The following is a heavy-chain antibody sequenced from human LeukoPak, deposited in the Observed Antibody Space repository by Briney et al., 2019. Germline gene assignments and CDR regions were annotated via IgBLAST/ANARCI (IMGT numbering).Heavy chain of an antibody. CDR3: ARANGRDGYNFQFYYYMDV. D-gene: IGHD5-24*01. CDR2: ISSTSDYI. J-gene: IGHJ6*03. Sequence: PGGSLRLSCAASGFTFTDYSINWVRQTPRRGLEWVSCISSTSDYIYYADSVKGRFTISRDNAKNSLYLQMNGLRAEDTAVYYCARANGRDGYNFQFYYYMDVWGKGTTVTISS. CDR1: GFTFTDYS. V-gene: IGHV3-21*01.